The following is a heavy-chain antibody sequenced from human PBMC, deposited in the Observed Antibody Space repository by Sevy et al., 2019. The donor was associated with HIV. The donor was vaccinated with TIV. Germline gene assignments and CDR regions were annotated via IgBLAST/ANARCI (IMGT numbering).Heavy chain of an antibody. J-gene: IGHJ4*02. CDR2: IYYSGST. D-gene: IGHD3-10*01. CDR3: ARQPAAYYYGSGSYFFDY. CDR1: GGSISSSSYY. V-gene: IGHV4-39*01. Sequence: SETLSLTCTVSGGSISSSSYYWGWIHQPPGKGLEWIGSIYYSGSTYYNPSLKSRVTISVDTSKNQCSLKLSSVTAADTAVYYCARQPAAYYYGSGSYFFDYWGQGTLVTVSS.